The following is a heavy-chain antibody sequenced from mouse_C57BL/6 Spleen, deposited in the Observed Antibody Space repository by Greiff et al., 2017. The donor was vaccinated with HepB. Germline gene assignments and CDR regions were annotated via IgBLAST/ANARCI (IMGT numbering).Heavy chain of an antibody. Sequence: EVKLMESGEGLVKPGGSLKLTCAATGFTFSSDAMSWVRRNPERRLEWAAYFSSGGDYIYYADTVKGRFTISRDNARNTLYLQMSSLKSEDTAMYYCTRDLRSRGFAYWGQGTLVTVSA. V-gene: IGHV5-9-1*02. J-gene: IGHJ3*01. CDR2: FSSGGDYI. CDR3: TRDLRSRGFAY. CDR1: GFTFSSDA. D-gene: IGHD1-1*01.